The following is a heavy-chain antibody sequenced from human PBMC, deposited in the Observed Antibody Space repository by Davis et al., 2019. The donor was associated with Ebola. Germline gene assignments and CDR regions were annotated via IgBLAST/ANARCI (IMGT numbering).Heavy chain of an antibody. CDR3: ARETTVTSFWFDP. V-gene: IGHV1-69*06. D-gene: IGHD4-17*01. J-gene: IGHJ5*02. Sequence: SVKVSCKASGGTFSSYAISWVRQAPGQGLEWMGGIIPIFGTANYAQKFQGRVTITADKSTSTAYMELSSLRSEDTAVYYCARETTVTSFWFDPWGQGTLVTVSS. CDR2: IIPIFGTA. CDR1: GGTFSSYA.